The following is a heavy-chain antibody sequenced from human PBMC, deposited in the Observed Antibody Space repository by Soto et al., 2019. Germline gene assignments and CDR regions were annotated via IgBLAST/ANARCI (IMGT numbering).Heavy chain of an antibody. CDR3: ARDGYSSGWRFDY. CDR1: GGSISSGGYY. V-gene: IGHV4-31*03. Sequence: KTSETLSLTCTVSGGSISSGGYYWSWIRQHPGKGLEWIGYIYYSGSTYYNPSLKSRVTISVDTSKNQFSLKLSSVTAADTAVYYCARDGYSSGWRFDYWGQGTLVTVSS. CDR2: IYYSGST. J-gene: IGHJ4*02. D-gene: IGHD6-19*01.